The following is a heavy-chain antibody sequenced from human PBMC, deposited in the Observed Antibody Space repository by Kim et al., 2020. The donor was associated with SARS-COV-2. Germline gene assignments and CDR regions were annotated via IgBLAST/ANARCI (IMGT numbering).Heavy chain of an antibody. Sequence: SVKSRITINPDTSKNQFSLQLNSVTPEDTAVYYCARDRSRRGSSSWDFDPWGQGTLVTVSS. CDR3: ARDRSRRGSSSWDFDP. J-gene: IGHJ5*02. D-gene: IGHD6-13*01. V-gene: IGHV6-1*01.